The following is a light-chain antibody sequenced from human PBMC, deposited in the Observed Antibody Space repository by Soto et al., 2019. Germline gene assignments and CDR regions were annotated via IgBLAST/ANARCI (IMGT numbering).Light chain of an antibody. CDR2: AAS. V-gene: IGKV1-9*01. CDR3: QPFNSYPLT. Sequence: EIQLTQSPSFLSASVGDRVTITYRASQGISSYLAWYQQTPAKAPTLLTYAASTLQSGVPSRFSRRGSGTEFTLTISSLQPDDFATYYCQPFNSYPLTFGGGTKVDI. J-gene: IGKJ4*01. CDR1: QGISSY.